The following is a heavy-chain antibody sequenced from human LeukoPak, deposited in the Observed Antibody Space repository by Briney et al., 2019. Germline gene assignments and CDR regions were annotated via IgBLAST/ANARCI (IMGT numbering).Heavy chain of an antibody. CDR2: ITWNSGSI. V-gene: IGHV3-9*01. Sequence: GGSLRLSCAASGFTFDDYAMHWVRQAPGKGLKWVSGITWNSGSIGYADSVKGRFTISRDNAKNSLYLQMNSLRAEDTALYYCAKDYTYDILTGPFDYWGQGTLVTVSS. D-gene: IGHD3-9*01. CDR1: GFTFDDYA. CDR3: AKDYTYDILTGPFDY. J-gene: IGHJ4*02.